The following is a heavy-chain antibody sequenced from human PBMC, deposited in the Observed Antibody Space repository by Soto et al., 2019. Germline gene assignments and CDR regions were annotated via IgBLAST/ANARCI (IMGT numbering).Heavy chain of an antibody. CDR1: GYTFTSYD. J-gene: IGHJ4*02. D-gene: IGHD2-15*01. V-gene: IGHV1-8*01. CDR3: ARVDCSGGSCYPAFDY. Sequence: ASVKVSCKASGYTFTSYDINWVRQATGQGLEWMGWMNPNSGNTGYAQKFQGRVTMTRNTSISTAYMELSSLRSEDTAVYYCARVDCSGGSCYPAFDYWGQGTLVTVSS. CDR2: MNPNSGNT.